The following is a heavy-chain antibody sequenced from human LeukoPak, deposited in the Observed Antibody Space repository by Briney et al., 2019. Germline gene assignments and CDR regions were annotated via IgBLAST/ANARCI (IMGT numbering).Heavy chain of an antibody. CDR2: MYSSGSS. CDR3: ARGHPLNVNYYDSSGYYPSNWFDP. J-gene: IGHJ5*02. Sequence: SETLSLTCTVSGDSINNYYWTWIRQPQGKGGEWIGYMYSSGSSSYNPSLTSRVSISLDTSKNPFSLKLSSVTAADTAVYYCARGHPLNVNYYDSSGYYPSNWFDPWGQGTLVTVSS. D-gene: IGHD3-22*01. V-gene: IGHV4-59*12. CDR1: GDSINNYY.